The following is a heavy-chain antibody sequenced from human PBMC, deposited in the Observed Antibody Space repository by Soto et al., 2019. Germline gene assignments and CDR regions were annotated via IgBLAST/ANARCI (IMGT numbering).Heavy chain of an antibody. CDR3: ARSRYYYDSSGSIGGMDV. D-gene: IGHD3-22*01. V-gene: IGHV1-69*13. CDR1: GGTFSSYA. Sequence: SVKVSCKASGGTFSSYAISWVRQAPGQGREWMGGIIPIFGTANYAQKFQGRVTITADESTSTAYMELSSLRSEDTAVYYCARSRYYYDSSGSIGGMDVWGQGXTVTVSS. J-gene: IGHJ6*02. CDR2: IIPIFGTA.